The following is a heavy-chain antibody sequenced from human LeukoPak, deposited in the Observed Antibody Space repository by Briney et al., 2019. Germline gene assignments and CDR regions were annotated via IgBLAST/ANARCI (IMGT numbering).Heavy chain of an antibody. Sequence: KSSETLSLTCTVSGGSISSYYWSWIRQPAEKGLDWIGRIHTSGSTNYNPSLKSRVTISVDTSKNQFSLKLSSVTAADTAVYYCARLSTKIDSSGYFLFDYWGQGTLVTVSS. V-gene: IGHV4-4*07. CDR3: ARLSTKIDSSGYFLFDY. J-gene: IGHJ4*02. D-gene: IGHD3-22*01. CDR2: IHTSGST. CDR1: GGSISSYY.